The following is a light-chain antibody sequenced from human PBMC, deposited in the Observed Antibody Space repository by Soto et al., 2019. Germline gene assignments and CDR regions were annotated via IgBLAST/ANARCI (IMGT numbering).Light chain of an antibody. CDR2: EVS. CDR1: SSDIGAYNY. V-gene: IGLV2-14*01. CDR3: SSYTNINTRACV. Sequence: QSALTQPASVSGSPGQSITISCTGTSSDIGAYNYVSWYQQHPGKAPKLMICEVSNRPSGVSNRFSGSKSGNSASLTISGLQAEDEADYYCSSYTNINTRACVFGTGTKVTVL. J-gene: IGLJ1*01.